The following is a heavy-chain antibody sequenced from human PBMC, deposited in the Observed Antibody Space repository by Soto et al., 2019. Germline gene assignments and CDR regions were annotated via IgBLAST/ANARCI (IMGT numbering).Heavy chain of an antibody. CDR1: GDSVSSNSAA. V-gene: IGHV6-1*01. J-gene: IGHJ6*02. D-gene: IGHD6-13*01. CDR2: TYYRSKWYN. CDR3: ARVTIAAAGSGYYYYGMDV. Sequence: SQTLSLTCAISGDSVSSNSAAWNWIRQSPSRGLEWLGRTYYRSKWYNDYAVSVKSRITINPDTSKNQFSLQLNSVTPEDTAVYYCARVTIAAAGSGYYYYGMDVWGQGTTVTVSS.